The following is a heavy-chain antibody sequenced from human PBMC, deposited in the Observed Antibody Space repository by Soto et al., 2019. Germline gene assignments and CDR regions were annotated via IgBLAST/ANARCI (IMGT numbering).Heavy chain of an antibody. CDR2: FDPEDGET. Sequence: ASVKVSCKVSGYTLTELSMHWVRQAPGKGLEWMGGFDPEDGETIYAQKFQGRVTMTEDTSTDTANMELSSLRSEDTAVYYCATVSRDIVVVVAATPGWFDPWGQGTLVTVSS. CDR3: ATVSRDIVVVVAATPGWFDP. V-gene: IGHV1-24*01. J-gene: IGHJ5*02. D-gene: IGHD2-15*01. CDR1: GYTLTELS.